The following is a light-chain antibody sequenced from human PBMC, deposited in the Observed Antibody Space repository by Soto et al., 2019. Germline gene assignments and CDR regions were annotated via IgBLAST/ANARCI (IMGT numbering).Light chain of an antibody. CDR2: DDD. Sequence: SYVLTQAPSVSVAPGQTATITCGGNNIGSKIVHRYQQKPGQAPVLVVHDDDDRPSGIPERFSGSNSGHTATLTISRVEAGDEADYYCQVWVGSSDRTFGGGTKLTVL. V-gene: IGLV3-21*02. CDR1: NIGSKI. J-gene: IGLJ2*01. CDR3: QVWVGSSDRT.